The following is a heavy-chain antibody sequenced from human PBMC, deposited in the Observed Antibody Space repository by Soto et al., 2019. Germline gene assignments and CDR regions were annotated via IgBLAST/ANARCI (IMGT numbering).Heavy chain of an antibody. CDR1: GFTFSDYY. D-gene: IGHD3-10*01. CDR2: ISNSGSTI. CDR3: AIERSPYYYGSGSYYRTYYYGMDV. V-gene: IGHV3-11*01. J-gene: IGHJ6*02. Sequence: QVQLVESGGGLVKPGGSLRLSCAASGFTFSDYYMSWIRQAPGKGLEWVSYISNSGSTIYYADSVKGRFTISRDNAKNSLYVQMNSLRAEDTAVYYCAIERSPYYYGSGSYYRTYYYGMDVWGQGTTVTVSS.